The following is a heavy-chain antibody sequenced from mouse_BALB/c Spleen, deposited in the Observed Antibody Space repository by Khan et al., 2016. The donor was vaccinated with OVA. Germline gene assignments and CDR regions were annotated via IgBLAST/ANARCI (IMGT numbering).Heavy chain of an antibody. CDR3: ARRGYDYGRGALFAY. J-gene: IGHJ3*01. CDR1: GFSLANYS. CDR2: IWSAGST. D-gene: IGHD2-4*01. Sequence: QVQLQQSGPGLVQPSQSLSITCTVSGFSLANYSVHWVRQSPGKGLEWLGVIWSAGSTDYNADFISRLTISKDNSRSQVFFKMNSLQPNDTAIYYCARRGYDYGRGALFAYWGQGTLVTVSA. V-gene: IGHV2-2*02.